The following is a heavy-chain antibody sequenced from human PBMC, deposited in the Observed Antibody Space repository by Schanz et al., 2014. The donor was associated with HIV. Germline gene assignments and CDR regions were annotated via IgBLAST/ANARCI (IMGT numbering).Heavy chain of an antibody. CDR1: GFTFSSYG. D-gene: IGHD3-22*01. J-gene: IGHJ4*02. CDR3: AKDISNYYDSSAFDY. Sequence: VQLVESGGGLVKPGKSLRLSCAASGFTFSSYGMHWVRQAPGKGLEWVAVIWYDGSNKYYTDSVKGRFTISRDSSNNKLFLQMNSLRADDTGVYYCAKDISNYYDSSAFDYWGQGTLVSVPS. CDR2: IWYDGSNK. V-gene: IGHV3-33*06.